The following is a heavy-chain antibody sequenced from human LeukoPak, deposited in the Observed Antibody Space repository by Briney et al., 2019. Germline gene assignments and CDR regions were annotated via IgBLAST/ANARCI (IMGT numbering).Heavy chain of an antibody. V-gene: IGHV7-4-1*02. D-gene: IGHD1-26*01. CDR2: ISTNTGNP. Sequence: ASVKVSCKASGYRFANYPMNWLRQAPGQGLEGMGWISTNTGNPTYAQGFTGRVVFSLDTSVTTAYLQISSLRAEDTAVYYCATDPSGANWLDPWGQGTLVTVSS. CDR3: ATDPSGANWLDP. CDR1: GYRFANYP. J-gene: IGHJ5*02.